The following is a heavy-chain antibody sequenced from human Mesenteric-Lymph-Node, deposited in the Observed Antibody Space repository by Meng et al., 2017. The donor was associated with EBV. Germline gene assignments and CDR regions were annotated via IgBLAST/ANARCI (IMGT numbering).Heavy chain of an antibody. D-gene: IGHD6-13*01. CDR2: IYHSSGTT. V-gene: IGHV4-4*02. J-gene: IGHJ4*02. Sequence: GPLRETGPGLAQPSGSLSLTCFVAGGDSSSSSWWSWVRQPPGKGLEWLGEIYHSSGTTNYNPSLKSRVTISLDKSKNQFSLNLSSVTAADTAVYYCARLPPTTGYGTARSYWGQGTLVTVSS. CDR3: ARLPPTTGYGTARSY. CDR1: GGDSSSSSW.